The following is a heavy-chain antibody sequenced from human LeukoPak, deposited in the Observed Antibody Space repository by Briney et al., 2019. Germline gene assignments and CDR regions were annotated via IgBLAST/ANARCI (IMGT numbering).Heavy chain of an antibody. D-gene: IGHD3-22*01. CDR2: ISSSYSYI. CDR1: DFTFSTYT. J-gene: IGHJ6*03. CDR3: ARDTYYYDSSGVYYYYYMDV. Sequence: PGGALRLSCAASDFTFSTYTMNWVRQAPGKGLEWVSSISSSYSYIYYADSVKGRFTISSDNAKNSLYLQMNSLRAEDTAMYYWARDTYYYDSSGVYYYYYMDVWGNGTTVTVSS. V-gene: IGHV3-21*01.